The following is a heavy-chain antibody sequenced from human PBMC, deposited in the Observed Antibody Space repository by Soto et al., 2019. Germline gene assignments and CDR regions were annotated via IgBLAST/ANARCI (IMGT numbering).Heavy chain of an antibody. Sequence: GGSVRLSCAASGFTFSSYGMHWVRQAPGKGLEWVAVIWYDGSNKYYADSVKGRFTISRDNSKNTLYLQMNSLRAEDTAVYYCARDRKLRGYDVWTVYQLSPHFDYWGQGTLVTVSS. V-gene: IGHV3-33*01. D-gene: IGHD3-3*01. CDR2: IWYDGSNK. J-gene: IGHJ4*02. CDR1: GFTFSSYG. CDR3: ARDRKLRGYDVWTVYQLSPHFDY.